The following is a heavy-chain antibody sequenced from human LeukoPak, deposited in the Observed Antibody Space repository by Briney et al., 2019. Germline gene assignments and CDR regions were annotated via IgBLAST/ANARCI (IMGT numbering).Heavy chain of an antibody. V-gene: IGHV3-21*01. J-gene: IGHJ4*02. CDR3: ASGYSSRIFDY. Sequence: KTGGSLRLSCAASGFTFSSYDMHWVRQAPGKGLEWVSFITSGSSYTYYADSVKGRFTISRDNAKNSLYLQMNSLRAEDTAVYYCASGYSSRIFDYWGQGTLVTVSS. CDR1: GFTFSSYD. D-gene: IGHD6-13*01. CDR2: ITSGSSYT.